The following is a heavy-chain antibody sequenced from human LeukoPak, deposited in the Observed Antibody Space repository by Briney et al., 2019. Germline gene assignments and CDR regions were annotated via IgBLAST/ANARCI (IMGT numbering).Heavy chain of an antibody. J-gene: IGHJ5*02. D-gene: IGHD2-15*01. CDR1: GYTFTSYA. CDR2: INTNTGNP. V-gene: IGHV7-4-1*02. Sequence: ASVKVSCKASGYTFTSYAMNWVRQAPGQGLEWMGWINTNTGNPTYAQGFTGRFVFSLDTSVSTAYLQISSLKAEDTAVYYCARGCSGGSCYESKFDPWGQGALVTVSS. CDR3: ARGCSGGSCYESKFDP.